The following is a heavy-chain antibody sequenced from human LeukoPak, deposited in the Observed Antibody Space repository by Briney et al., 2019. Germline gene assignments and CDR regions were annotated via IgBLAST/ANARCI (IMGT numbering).Heavy chain of an antibody. CDR3: ARDIAAPLRQYYFDY. V-gene: IGHV4-39*07. J-gene: IGHJ4*02. Sequence: SETVSLTCTVSGDSISNSAYYWGWIRQPPGKGLEWIGSIYYSGRTYCNPSLKSRVTISLDTTKNQFSLKLSSVTAADTAMYYCARDIAAPLRQYYFDYWGQGTLVTVSS. CDR2: IYYSGRT. CDR1: GDSISNSAYY. D-gene: IGHD6-13*01.